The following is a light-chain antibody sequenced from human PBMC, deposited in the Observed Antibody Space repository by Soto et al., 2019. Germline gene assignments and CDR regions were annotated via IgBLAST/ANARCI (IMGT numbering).Light chain of an antibody. CDR2: DTS. Sequence: EIVLTHSPGTLSLSPWERATLSCRASQSVGGNSLAWYQQRPGQAPRLLIYDTSKRATGIPDRFSGSGSGTDFTLTISRLEPADFAVYYCQQYQNSPRTFGHGTKVDIK. J-gene: IGKJ1*01. V-gene: IGKV3-20*01. CDR3: QQYQNSPRT. CDR1: QSVGGNS.